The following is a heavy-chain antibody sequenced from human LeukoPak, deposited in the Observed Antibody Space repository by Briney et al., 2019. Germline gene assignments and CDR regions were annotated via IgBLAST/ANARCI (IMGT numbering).Heavy chain of an antibody. Sequence: PSETLSLSCTVSGGSISSSSYYWGGSRHPQGKGLRGIGSIYYSGSTYYNPSLKSRVTISVDTSKNQFSLKLSSVTAADTAVYYCAEETITSHTIDYWGQGTLVTVSS. CDR2: IYYSGST. CDR1: GGSISSSSYY. J-gene: IGHJ4*02. V-gene: IGHV4-39*07. CDR3: AEETITSHTIDY. D-gene: IGHD1-26*01.